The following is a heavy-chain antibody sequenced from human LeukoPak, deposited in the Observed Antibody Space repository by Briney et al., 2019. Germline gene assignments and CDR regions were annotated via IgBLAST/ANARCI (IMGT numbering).Heavy chain of an antibody. CDR3: ARVGYSSGWYRFDY. V-gene: IGHV4-34*01. CDR2: INHSGST. J-gene: IGHJ4*02. D-gene: IGHD6-19*01. CDR1: GGSFSGYY. Sequence: TSEALSLTCAVYGGSFSGYYWSWIRQPPGKGLEWIGEINHSGSTNYNPSLKSRVTISVDTSKNQFSLKLSSVTAADTAVYYCARVGYSSGWYRFDYWGQGTLVTVSS.